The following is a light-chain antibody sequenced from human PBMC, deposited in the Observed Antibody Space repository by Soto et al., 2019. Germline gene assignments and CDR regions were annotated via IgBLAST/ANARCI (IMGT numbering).Light chain of an antibody. CDR1: QSISPW. J-gene: IGKJ4*01. CDR3: QQYNTYPLT. V-gene: IGKV1-5*03. Sequence: DIQMTQSPSTLSASVGDSVTITCRASQSISPWLAWYQQKPGKAPTLLIYKASSLEGGVPSRFSGSGSGTDFHINISSLQPDDFATYYRQQYNTYPLTFGGGTTVEIK. CDR2: KAS.